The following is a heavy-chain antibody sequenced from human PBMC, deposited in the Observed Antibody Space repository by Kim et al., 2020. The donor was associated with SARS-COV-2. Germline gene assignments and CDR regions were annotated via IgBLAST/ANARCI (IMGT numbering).Heavy chain of an antibody. CDR2: IYYSGST. D-gene: IGHD5-12*01. CDR3: ARSRERWLQFGYFDY. CDR1: GGSVSSGSYY. Sequence: SETLSLTCTVSGGSVSSGSYYWSWIRQPPGKGLEWIGYIYYSGSTNYNPSLKSRVTISVDTSKNQFSLKLSSVTAADTAVYYCARSRERWLQFGYFDYWGQGTLFTVSS. V-gene: IGHV4-61*01. J-gene: IGHJ4*02.